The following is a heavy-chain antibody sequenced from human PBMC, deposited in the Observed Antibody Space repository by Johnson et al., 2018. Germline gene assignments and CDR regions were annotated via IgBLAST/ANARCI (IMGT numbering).Heavy chain of an antibody. J-gene: IGHJ6*03. Sequence: QVQLVQSGGGVVQPGRSLRLSCAASGFTFSSYGMHWVRQAPGKGLEWVAVISYDGSNKYYADSVKGRFTISRDNAKNSLYLQMNSLRAEDTALYYCAKGIAVAGTLLDYYYYMDVWGKGTTVTVSS. D-gene: IGHD6-19*01. CDR1: GFTFSSYG. CDR2: ISYDGSNK. V-gene: IGHV3-30*18. CDR3: AKGIAVAGTLLDYYYYMDV.